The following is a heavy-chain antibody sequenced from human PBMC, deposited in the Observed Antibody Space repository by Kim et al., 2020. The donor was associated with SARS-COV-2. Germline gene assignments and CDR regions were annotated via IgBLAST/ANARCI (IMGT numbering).Heavy chain of an antibody. CDR2: SGST. Sequence: SGSTNYTPSLKSRVTISVDKSKNQFSLELSSVTAADTAVYYCARDRAMDVWGQGTTVTVSS. V-gene: IGHV4-4*02. CDR3: ARDRAMDV. J-gene: IGHJ6*02.